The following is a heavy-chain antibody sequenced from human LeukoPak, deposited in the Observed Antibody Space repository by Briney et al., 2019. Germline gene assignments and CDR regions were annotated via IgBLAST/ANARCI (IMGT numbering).Heavy chain of an antibody. Sequence: SQTLSLTCTVSGGSISSGDYYWSWIRQPPGKGLEWIGYIYYSGSTYYNPSLKSRVTISVDTSKNQFSLKLSSVTAADTAVYYCAREGLFGSYGLDYWGQGTLVTVSS. V-gene: IGHV4-30-4*08. D-gene: IGHD3-10*01. CDR2: IYYSGST. J-gene: IGHJ4*02. CDR1: GGSISSGDYY. CDR3: AREGLFGSYGLDY.